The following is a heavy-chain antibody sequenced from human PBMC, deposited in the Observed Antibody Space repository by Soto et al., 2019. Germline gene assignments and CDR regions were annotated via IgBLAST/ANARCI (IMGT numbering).Heavy chain of an antibody. D-gene: IGHD6-25*01. CDR3: ARGGSGWGEYFQH. J-gene: IGHJ1*01. CDR2: IYYTGGT. V-gene: IGHV4-30-4*08. Sequence: QVQLQESGPGLVEPSQTLSLTCTVSGGSIGSTDSYWSWIRRPPGKGLEWIGYIYYTGGTFYNPSLHTRLTISLETASNPFSLTLPSVTATATGIYYWARGGSGWGEYFQHWCQGTLVADST. CDR1: GGSIGSTDSY.